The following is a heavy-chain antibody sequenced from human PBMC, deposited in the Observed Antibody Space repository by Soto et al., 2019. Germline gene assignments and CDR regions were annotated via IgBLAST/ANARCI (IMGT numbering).Heavy chain of an antibody. CDR3: ARGIATGQLDP. CDR1: GYTFTSYY. CDR2: LNPSGGST. J-gene: IGHJ5*02. Sequence: GAPVKVSCHASGYTFTSYYMHWVRQAPGQGLEGMGILNPSGGSTSYAQKFQDRVIITRDTSASTAYVDLRTLRSEDTAVYYCARGIATGQLDPWGQGTLVTVSS. D-gene: IGHD2-15*01. V-gene: IGHV1-46*01.